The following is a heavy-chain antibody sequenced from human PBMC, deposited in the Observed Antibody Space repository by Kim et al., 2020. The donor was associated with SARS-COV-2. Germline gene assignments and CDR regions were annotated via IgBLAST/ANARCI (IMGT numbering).Heavy chain of an antibody. D-gene: IGHD1-26*01. CDR3: ARSPFPGAPPSRYFDL. CDR1: GGSISSYY. V-gene: IGHV4-59*13. Sequence: SETLSLTCTVSGGSISSYYWSWIRQPPGKGLEWIGYIYYSGSTNYNPSLKSRVTISVDTSKNQFSLKLSSVTAADTAVYYCARSPFPGAPPSRYFDLWGRGTLVTVSS. J-gene: IGHJ2*01. CDR2: IYYSGST.